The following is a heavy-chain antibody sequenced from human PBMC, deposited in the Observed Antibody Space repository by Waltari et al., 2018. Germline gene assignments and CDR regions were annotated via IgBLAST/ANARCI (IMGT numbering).Heavy chain of an antibody. CDR2: INPNSGGT. Sequence: QVQLVQSGAEVKKPGASVKVSCKASGYTFTGSYMHWVRQAPGQGLEWMGWINPNSGGTNYAQKFQGRVTMTRDTSISTAYMELSRLRSDDTAVYYCARVNSYSSSWYYFDYWGQGTLVTVSS. J-gene: IGHJ4*02. V-gene: IGHV1-2*02. CDR3: ARVNSYSSSWYYFDY. D-gene: IGHD6-13*01. CDR1: GYTFTGSY.